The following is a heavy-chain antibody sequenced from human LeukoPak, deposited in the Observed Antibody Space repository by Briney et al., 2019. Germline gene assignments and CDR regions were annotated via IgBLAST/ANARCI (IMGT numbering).Heavy chain of an antibody. CDR3: ARQYYDILTGYSRGAFDI. D-gene: IGHD3-9*01. CDR1: GGSISSSSYY. CDR2: IYYSGST. J-gene: IGHJ3*02. V-gene: IGHV4-39*01. Sequence: SETLSLTCTVSGGSISSSSYYWGWIRQPPGKGLEWIGSIYYSGSTYYNPSLKSRVTISVDTSKNQFSLKLSTVTAADTAVYYCARQYYDILTGYSRGAFDIWGQGTMVTVSS.